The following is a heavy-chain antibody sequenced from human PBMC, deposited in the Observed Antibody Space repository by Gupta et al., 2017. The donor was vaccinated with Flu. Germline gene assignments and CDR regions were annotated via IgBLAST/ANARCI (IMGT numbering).Heavy chain of an antibody. J-gene: IGHJ4*02. V-gene: IGHV4-34*01. CDR3: ARGYCSSTSCYTFFDY. Sequence: QPPGKGLEWIGEIDHRESTNYNPSLKSRLTMSIDTSKNQFSLNLTSVTAADTAVYDCARGYCSSTSCYTFFDYWGQGSLVTVSS. D-gene: IGHD2-2*02. CDR2: IDHREST.